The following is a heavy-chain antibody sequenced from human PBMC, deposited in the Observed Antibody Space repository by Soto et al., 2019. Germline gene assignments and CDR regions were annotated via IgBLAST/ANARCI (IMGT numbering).Heavy chain of an antibody. CDR3: PTYHYIWGGDRFSGPS. D-gene: IGHD3-16*01. CDR1: GSTFSNAW. J-gene: IGHJ4*02. V-gene: IGHV3-15*01. CDR2: IKSKTDGGTT. Sequence: EVQLVESGGDLVKPGGSLTLSCAASGSTFSNAWMSWVRQAPGKGLEWVGRIKSKTDGGTTDYAAPVKGRFTISRVVPKTSLYLYRGSLKTENTAIYSVPTYHYIWGGDRFSGPSGGQGT.